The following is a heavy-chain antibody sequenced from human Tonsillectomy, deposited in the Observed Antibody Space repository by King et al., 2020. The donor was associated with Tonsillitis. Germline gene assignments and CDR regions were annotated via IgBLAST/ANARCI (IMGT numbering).Heavy chain of an antibody. J-gene: IGHJ6*02. D-gene: IGHD3/OR15-3a*01. CDR2: IYSGGST. CDR1: GFTVSSNY. CDR3: ARDAYYGFSGSYGMDV. V-gene: IGHV3-53*01. Sequence: VQLVESGGGLIQPGGSLRLSCAASGFTVSSNYMSWVRQAPGKGLEWVSVIYSGGSTYYADSVKGRFTISRDNSKNTLYLQMNSLRAEDTAVYYCARDAYYGFSGSYGMDVWGQGTTVTVSS.